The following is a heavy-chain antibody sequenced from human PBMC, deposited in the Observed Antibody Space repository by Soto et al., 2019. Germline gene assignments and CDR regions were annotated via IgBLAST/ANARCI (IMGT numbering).Heavy chain of an antibody. CDR1: GDSVSSNSAA. Sequence: SQTLSLTCAISGDSVSSNSAAWNWIRHSPSRGLDWLGRTYYRSRWYNDYAVSVKSRITINSDTSNNQFSLQLNSVTPEDSAVYYCAREFQYYESSDSYFEDWGQGAMVTVSS. CDR2: TYYRSRWYN. J-gene: IGHJ4*02. CDR3: AREFQYYESSDSYFED. V-gene: IGHV6-1*01. D-gene: IGHD3-16*01.